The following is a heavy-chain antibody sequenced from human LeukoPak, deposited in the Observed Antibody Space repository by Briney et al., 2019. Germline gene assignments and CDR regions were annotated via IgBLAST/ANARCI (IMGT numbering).Heavy chain of an antibody. D-gene: IGHD5-12*01. CDR3: ARDIGPPYSGYDYRAYYMDV. CDR2: IIPIFGTA. V-gene: IGHV1-69*05. CDR1: GGTFSSYA. J-gene: IGHJ6*03. Sequence: SVKVSCKASGGTFSSYAISWVRQARGQGREWVGGIIPIFGTANYAQKFQGRVTITTDESTSTAYMELSSLGSEDTAVYYCARDIGPPYSGYDYRAYYMDVWGKGTTVTVSS.